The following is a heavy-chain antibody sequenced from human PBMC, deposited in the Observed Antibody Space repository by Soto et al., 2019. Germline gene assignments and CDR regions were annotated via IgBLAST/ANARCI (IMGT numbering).Heavy chain of an antibody. V-gene: IGHV4-59*01. J-gene: IGHJ5*02. Sequence: SETLSLTCTVSGGSISSYYWSWIRQPPGKGLEWIGYIYYSGSTNYNPSLKSRVTISVDTSKNQFSLKLSSVTAADTAVYYCARAVPQYSSGWYNNWFDPWGQGTLVTVSS. CDR3: ARAVPQYSSGWYNNWFDP. CDR2: IYYSGST. D-gene: IGHD6-19*01. CDR1: GGSISSYY.